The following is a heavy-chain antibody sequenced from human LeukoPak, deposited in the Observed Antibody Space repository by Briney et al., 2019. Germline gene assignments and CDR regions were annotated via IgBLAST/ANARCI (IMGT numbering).Heavy chain of an antibody. Sequence: GGSLRLSCVASGFTFRSFEMSWVRQAPGKGLEWVSYISSSNSIYYADSVKGRFTISRDNAKNSMFLQMNSLRAEDTAVYYCARAYSSSVGTAFDIWGQGTMVTASS. J-gene: IGHJ3*02. CDR1: GFTFRSFE. V-gene: IGHV3-48*03. CDR2: ISSSNSI. CDR3: ARAYSSSVGTAFDI. D-gene: IGHD6-6*01.